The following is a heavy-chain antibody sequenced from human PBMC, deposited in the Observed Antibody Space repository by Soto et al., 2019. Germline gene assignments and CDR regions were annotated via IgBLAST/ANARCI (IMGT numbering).Heavy chain of an antibody. CDR1: GFSLSTSGVG. CDR2: IYWDDDK. D-gene: IGHD2-15*01. CDR3: AQRPSYWSGGSCYSGFDY. V-gene: IGHV2-5*02. Sequence: QITLKESGPTLVKPTQTLTLTCTFSGFSLSTSGVGVGWIRQPPGKALEWLALIYWDDDKRYSPSLKSRLTITMDTSKNQVVLTMTTLAPVNTATYSWAQRPSYWSGGSCYSGFDYWGQGTLVTVS. J-gene: IGHJ4*02.